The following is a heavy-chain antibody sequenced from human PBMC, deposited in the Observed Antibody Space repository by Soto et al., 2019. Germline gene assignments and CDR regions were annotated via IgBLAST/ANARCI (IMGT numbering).Heavy chain of an antibody. CDR2: ISAYNGNT. J-gene: IGHJ3*02. Sequence: QVQLVQSGAEVKKPGASVKVSCKASGYTFTSYGISWVRQAPGQGLEWMGWISAYNGNTNYAQKLQGRVTMTTGTSASTAYMALRSLRSDDTAVYYCARDRDYDILTGYYGGIAFDIWGQGTMVTVSS. CDR3: ARDRDYDILTGYYGGIAFDI. D-gene: IGHD3-9*01. V-gene: IGHV1-18*01. CDR1: GYTFTSYG.